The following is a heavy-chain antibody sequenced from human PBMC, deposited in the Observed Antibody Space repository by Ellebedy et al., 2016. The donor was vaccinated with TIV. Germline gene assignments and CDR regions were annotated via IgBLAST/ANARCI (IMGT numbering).Heavy chain of an antibody. D-gene: IGHD3-10*01. J-gene: IGHJ5*02. CDR3: ARPRVRGVIIDWFDP. V-gene: IGHV3-7*03. Sequence: PGGSLRLSCAASGFTFSSYWMSWVRQAPGKGLEWVANIKQDGSEKYYVDSVKGRFTISRDNAKNSLYLQMNSLRAEDTAVYYCARPRVRGVIIDWFDPWGQGTLVTVSS. CDR1: GFTFSSYW. CDR2: IKQDGSEK.